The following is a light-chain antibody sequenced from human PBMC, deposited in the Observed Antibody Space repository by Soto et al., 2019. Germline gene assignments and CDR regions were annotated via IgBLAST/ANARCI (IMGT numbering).Light chain of an antibody. CDR2: EVS. CDR3: MQSLHLPWT. J-gene: IGKJ1*01. V-gene: IGKV2D-29*01. CDR1: RSLLNTDGKTD. Sequence: EIVMTQTPLSLSVTPGQPASISCKSSRSLLNTDGKTDVYWYQQKPGQPPQLLISEVSYRFSGVSDRFSGSGSGTDFTLRISRVQPEDVGVYYCMQSLHLPWTFGQGTKVE.